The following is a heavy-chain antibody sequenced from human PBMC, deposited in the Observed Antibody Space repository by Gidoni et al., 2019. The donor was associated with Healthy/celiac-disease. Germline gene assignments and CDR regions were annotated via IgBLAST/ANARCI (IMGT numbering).Heavy chain of an antibody. Sequence: EVQLVESGGGLVQPGRSLRLSCAASGFTFADYAMHWVRQAPGKGLEWVSGIGWNSGSIGYADSVKGRFTISRDNAKNSLYLQMNSLRAEDTALYYCAKGGGLRYFDWLFYLDYWGQGTLVTVSS. J-gene: IGHJ4*02. V-gene: IGHV3-9*01. CDR1: GFTFADYA. CDR2: IGWNSGSI. D-gene: IGHD3-9*01. CDR3: AKGGGLRYFDWLFYLDY.